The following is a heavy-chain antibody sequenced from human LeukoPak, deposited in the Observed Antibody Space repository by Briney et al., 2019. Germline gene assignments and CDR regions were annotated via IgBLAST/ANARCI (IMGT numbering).Heavy chain of an antibody. J-gene: IGHJ4*02. V-gene: IGHV3-21*01. CDR2: IRSSSSYI. CDR3: ARGNSSSSPPTSPTNAY. D-gene: IGHD6-6*01. CDR1: GFTFSSYS. Sequence: GGSLRLSCAASGFTFSSYSMNWVRQAPGKGLEWVSSIRSSSSYIYYADSVKGRFTISRDNAKNSLYLQMNSLRAEDTAVYYCARGNSSSSPPTSPTNAYWGQGTLVTVSS.